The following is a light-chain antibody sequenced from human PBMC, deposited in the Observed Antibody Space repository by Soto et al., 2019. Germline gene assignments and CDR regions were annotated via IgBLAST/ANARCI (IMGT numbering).Light chain of an antibody. CDR3: QQSYTTPLT. CDR2: AAS. CDR1: QSITNY. J-gene: IGKJ4*01. Sequence: DIQMTQSPSSLSASVGDRVTITCRASQSITNYLNWYQQQPGKAPKLLIFAASSLHSGVPSRFSGSGSGTDFTLTISSLQPEDFATYFCQQSYTTPLTVGGGTKVDSK. V-gene: IGKV1-39*01.